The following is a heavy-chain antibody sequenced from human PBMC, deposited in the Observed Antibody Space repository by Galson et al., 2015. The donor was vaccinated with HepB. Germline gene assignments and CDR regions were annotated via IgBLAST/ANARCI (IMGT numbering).Heavy chain of an antibody. V-gene: IGHV6-1*01. J-gene: IGHJ5*02. CDR2: TFYRSKWYN. D-gene: IGHD3-3*01. CDR1: GDSVSTTSAG. CDR3: ARISFSKNDFWSGPFDP. Sequence: CAISGDSVSTTSAGWNWIRQSPSRGLEWLGRTFYRSKWYNDYEKSLKSRIMINPDTSKNQFSLQLNSVTPDDTAVYYCARISFSKNDFWSGPFDPWGPGTLVTVSS.